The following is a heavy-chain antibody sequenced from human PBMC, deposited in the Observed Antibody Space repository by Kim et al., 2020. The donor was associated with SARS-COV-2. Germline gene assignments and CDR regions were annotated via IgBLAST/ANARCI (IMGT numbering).Heavy chain of an antibody. D-gene: IGHD1-26*01. J-gene: IGHJ4*02. CDR2: IRSKANSYAT. Sequence: TLSLTCAASGFTFSGSAMHWVRQASGKGLEWVGRIRSKANSYATGYAASVKGRFTISRDDSKNTAYPQMNSLKTEDTAVYYCTVVSIVGATADFDYWGQGTLVTVSS. CDR1: GFTFSGSA. V-gene: IGHV3-73*01. CDR3: TVVSIVGATADFDY.